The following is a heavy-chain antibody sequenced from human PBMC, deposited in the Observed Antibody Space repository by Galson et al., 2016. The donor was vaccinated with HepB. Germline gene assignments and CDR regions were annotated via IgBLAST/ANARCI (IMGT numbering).Heavy chain of an antibody. CDR2: ISSSSSYI. V-gene: IGHV3-21*01. D-gene: IGHD5-18*01. Sequence: SLRLSCAASGFTFSSYSMNWVRQAPGKGLEWVSSISSSSSYIHYADSVKGRFTISRDNAKNSLYLQMNSLRAEDTAVYYCASVYSYGYFYYWGQGTLVTVSS. CDR3: ASVYSYGYFYY. CDR1: GFTFSSYS. J-gene: IGHJ4*02.